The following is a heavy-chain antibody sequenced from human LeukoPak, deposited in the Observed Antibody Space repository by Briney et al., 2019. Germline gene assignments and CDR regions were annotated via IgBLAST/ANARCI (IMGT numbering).Heavy chain of an antibody. CDR1: GFTFSSYA. V-gene: IGHV3-23*01. Sequence: GGSLRLSCAASGFTFSSYAMSWVRQAPGKGLEWVSVISGSDGGAYYADSVKGRFTISRDNSKNTLYLQMNSLRAEDTAVYYCAGVPFDYWGQGTLVTVSS. J-gene: IGHJ4*02. D-gene: IGHD3-10*01. CDR2: ISGSDGGA. CDR3: AGVPFDY.